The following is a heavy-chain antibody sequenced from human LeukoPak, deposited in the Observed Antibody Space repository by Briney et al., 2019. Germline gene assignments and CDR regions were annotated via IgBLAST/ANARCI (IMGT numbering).Heavy chain of an antibody. Sequence: ASVKVSCKASGYTFTSYGISWVRQAPGQGLEWMGWISAYNGNTNYAQKLQGRVTMTTDTSTSTAYMELRSRRSDDTAVYYCARDPGGGVVGATDYWGQGTLVTVSS. J-gene: IGHJ4*02. CDR3: ARDPGGGVVGATDY. CDR1: GYTFTSYG. V-gene: IGHV1-18*01. D-gene: IGHD1-26*01. CDR2: ISAYNGNT.